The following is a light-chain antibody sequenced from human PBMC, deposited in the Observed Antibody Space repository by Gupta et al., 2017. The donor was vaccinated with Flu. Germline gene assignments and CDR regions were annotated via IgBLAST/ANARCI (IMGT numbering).Light chain of an antibody. CDR3: SSYTSSYTYV. CDR2: EVS. J-gene: IGLJ1*01. V-gene: IGLV2-18*02. CDR1: SSDVGNYNR. Sequence: QSALPQPPSVSGSPGQSVTISSTGPSSDVGNYNRVSWYQQSPGTAPKLMIYEVSNRPSGVPDRFSGSKSGNTASLTISGLQAEDEADFYCSSYTSSYTYVFGTGTKVTVL.